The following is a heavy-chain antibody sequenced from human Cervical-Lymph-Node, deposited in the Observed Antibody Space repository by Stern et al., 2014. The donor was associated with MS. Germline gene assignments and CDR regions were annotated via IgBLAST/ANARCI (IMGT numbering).Heavy chain of an antibody. D-gene: IGHD3-9*01. J-gene: IGHJ4*02. CDR2: IIPIFGTA. Sequence: QVQLVQSGAEVKKPGSSVKVSCKASGDTFISYAITWVRQAPGQGLEWMGDIIPIFGTANYAQKFQDRGTVTADKSTSEAYMEVNSLNSEDTAVYYCAGPRYNSWGQGTQVIVSS. V-gene: IGHV1-69*06. CDR1: GDTFISYA. CDR3: AGPRYNS.